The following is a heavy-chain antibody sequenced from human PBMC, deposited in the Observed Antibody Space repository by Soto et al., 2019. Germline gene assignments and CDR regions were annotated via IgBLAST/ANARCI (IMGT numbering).Heavy chain of an antibody. CDR3: ARDKFIDYDSSGPPIVYAFDI. D-gene: IGHD3-22*01. Sequence: PGGSVRLSCAASGFTFISYSMNWVRQAPGKGLEWVSSISSSSSYIYYADSVKGRFTISRDNAKNSLYLQMNSLRAEDTAVYYCARDKFIDYDSSGPPIVYAFDIWGQGTMVTVSS. J-gene: IGHJ3*02. V-gene: IGHV3-21*01. CDR1: GFTFISYS. CDR2: ISSSSSYI.